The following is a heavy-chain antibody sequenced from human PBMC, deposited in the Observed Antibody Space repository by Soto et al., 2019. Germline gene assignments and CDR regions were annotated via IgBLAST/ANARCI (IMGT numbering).Heavy chain of an antibody. CDR3: ARGIKNFYGVDV. D-gene: IGHD2-21*01. Sequence: EVQLVESGGGLVQPGGSLRLSCAASGFTFTSYWMHWVRQVPGKGLVWVSRINSDGSTTNYADSVKGRFTISRDNAKNTVYLQMNSLRAEDTAMYYCARGIKNFYGVDVWGQGITVTVSS. CDR2: INSDGSTT. CDR1: GFTFTSYW. J-gene: IGHJ6*02. V-gene: IGHV3-74*01.